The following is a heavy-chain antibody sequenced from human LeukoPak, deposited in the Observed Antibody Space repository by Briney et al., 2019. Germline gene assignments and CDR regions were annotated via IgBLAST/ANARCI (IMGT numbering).Heavy chain of an antibody. CDR2: IIPILGIA. Sequence: SVKVSCKASGGTFSSYAISWVRQAPGQGLEWMGRIIPILGIANYAQKFQGRVTITADKSTSTAYMELSSLRSEDTAVYYCARDRDGMDYGGSSRGMDVWGQGTTVTVSS. CDR1: GGTFSSYA. D-gene: IGHD4-23*01. J-gene: IGHJ6*02. V-gene: IGHV1-69*04. CDR3: ARDRDGMDYGGSSRGMDV.